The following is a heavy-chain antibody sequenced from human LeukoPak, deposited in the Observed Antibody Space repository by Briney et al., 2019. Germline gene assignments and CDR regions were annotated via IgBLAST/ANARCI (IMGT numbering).Heavy chain of an antibody. CDR1: GFSFSSDA. J-gene: IGHJ4*02. V-gene: IGHV3-23*01. CDR2: ISSSTGST. CDR3: ARGRYCSSRSCYIDY. D-gene: IGHD2-2*02. Sequence: PGGALRLCCSASGFSFSSDAMSWVRQAPGKVLEWVSFISSSTGSTDYADSVKGRFTISRDNAKNTLNLQMNSVRAEDTAVYYCARGRYCSSRSCYIDYWGQGTLVTASS.